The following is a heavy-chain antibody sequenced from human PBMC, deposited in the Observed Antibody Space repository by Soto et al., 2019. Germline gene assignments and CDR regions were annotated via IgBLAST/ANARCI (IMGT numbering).Heavy chain of an antibody. CDR2: ISGSSTST. J-gene: IGHJ4*02. V-gene: IGHV3-23*01. D-gene: IGHD3-10*01. Sequence: EVQLSGSGGGLVQPGGSLRLSCAASGFTFSSYAMSWVRQAPGKGLEWVSAISGSSTSTYYADSVKGRFTISRDNSKXXXXXXXXSLRAEDTAVYYCAKDPSSGFAMENYFDYWGQGTLVTVSS. CDR3: AKDPSSGFAMENYFDY. CDR1: GFTFSSYA.